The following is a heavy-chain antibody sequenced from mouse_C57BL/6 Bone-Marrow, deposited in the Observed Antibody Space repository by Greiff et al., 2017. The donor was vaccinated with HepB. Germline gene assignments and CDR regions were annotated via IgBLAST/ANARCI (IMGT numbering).Heavy chain of an antibody. CDR3: ASPLQGFYYFDY. D-gene: IGHD6-1*01. Sequence: QVHVKQPGTELVKPGASVKLSCKASGYTFTSYWMHWVKQRPGQGLEWIGNINPSNGGTNYNEKFKSKATLTVDKSSSTAYMQLSSLTSEDSAVYYCASPLQGFYYFDYWGQGTTLTVSS. V-gene: IGHV1-53*01. J-gene: IGHJ2*01. CDR1: GYTFTSYW. CDR2: INPSNGGT.